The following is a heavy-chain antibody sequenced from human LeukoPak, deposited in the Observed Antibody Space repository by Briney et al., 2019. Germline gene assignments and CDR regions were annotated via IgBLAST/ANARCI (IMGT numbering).Heavy chain of an antibody. CDR2: ISSGGGGI. Sequence: GGSLRLSCAASGFTLSSYWMSWVRQAPGKGLEWVSYISSGGGGIFYADSVKGRFTISRDNAKDSLHLQMNSLRAEDTAVYYCARDGASHPSIYYFDYWGQGTLVTVSS. CDR3: ARDGASHPSIYYFDY. CDR1: GFTLSSYW. D-gene: IGHD4-17*01. V-gene: IGHV3-48*03. J-gene: IGHJ4*02.